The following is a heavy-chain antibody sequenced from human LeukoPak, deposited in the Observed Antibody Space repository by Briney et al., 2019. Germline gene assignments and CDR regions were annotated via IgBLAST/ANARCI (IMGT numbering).Heavy chain of an antibody. J-gene: IGHJ4*02. Sequence: ASVKVSCKVSGYTLTELSMHWVRQAPGKGLEWMGGFGPEDGETIYAQEFQGRVTMTEDTSTDTAYMELSSLRSEDTAVYYCADYDFWSGYGGYWGQGTLVTVSS. CDR2: FGPEDGET. V-gene: IGHV1-24*01. CDR1: GYTLTELS. D-gene: IGHD3-3*01. CDR3: ADYDFWSGYGGY.